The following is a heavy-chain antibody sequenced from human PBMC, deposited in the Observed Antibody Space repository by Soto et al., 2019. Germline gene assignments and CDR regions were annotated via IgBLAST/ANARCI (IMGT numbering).Heavy chain of an antibody. CDR2: INHSGST. CDR1: GGSFSGYY. J-gene: IGHJ4*02. CDR3: ARGLTYDYVWGSYRTHAFDY. D-gene: IGHD3-16*02. Sequence: SETLSLTCAVYGGSFSGYYWSWIRQPPGKWLEWIGEINHSGSTNYNPSLKSRVTISVDTSKNQFSLKLSSVTAADTAVYYCARGLTYDYVWGSYRTHAFDYWGQGXLVTVYS. V-gene: IGHV4-34*01.